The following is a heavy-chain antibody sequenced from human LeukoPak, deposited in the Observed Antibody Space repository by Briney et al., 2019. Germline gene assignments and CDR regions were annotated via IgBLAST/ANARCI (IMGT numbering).Heavy chain of an antibody. Sequence: SETLSLTCAVSGQFISSGYYWGWIWQPPGKGLEWIGSINHSGSTYYNPSLKSRVTISVNTSKNQFSLKLRSVTAADTAMYYCARPRYCSISSCYYMDVWGNGTTVPVS. CDR2: INHSGST. D-gene: IGHD2-2*01. CDR3: ARPRYCSISSCYYMDV. J-gene: IGHJ6*03. V-gene: IGHV4-38-2*01. CDR1: GQFISSGYY.